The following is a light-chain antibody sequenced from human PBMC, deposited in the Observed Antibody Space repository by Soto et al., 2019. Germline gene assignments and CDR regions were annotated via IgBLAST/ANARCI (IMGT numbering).Light chain of an antibody. CDR3: AAWDDSLNGVV. CDR2: SNN. J-gene: IGLJ2*01. Sequence: QSVLTQPPSASGTPGQRVTISCSGSSSNIGSNTVNWYQQLPGTAPKLLIYSNNQRPSGVPDGFSGSKSGTSASLAIIGLQSEDEADYYCAAWDDSLNGVVFGGGTKLTVL. CDR1: SSNIGSNT. V-gene: IGLV1-44*01.